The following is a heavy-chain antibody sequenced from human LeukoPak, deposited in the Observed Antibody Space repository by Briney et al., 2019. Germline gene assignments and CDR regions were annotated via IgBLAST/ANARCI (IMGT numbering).Heavy chain of an antibody. D-gene: IGHD6-19*01. CDR2: INWNGGST. V-gene: IGHV3-20*04. Sequence: GGSLRLSCAASEFTFSTYWMSWVRQAPGKGLEWVSGINWNGGSTGYADSVKGRFTISRDNAKNSLYLQMNSLRAEDTALYYCARDRGAVAGTGWYYFDYWGQGTLVTVSS. CDR3: ARDRGAVAGTGWYYFDY. J-gene: IGHJ4*02. CDR1: EFTFSTYW.